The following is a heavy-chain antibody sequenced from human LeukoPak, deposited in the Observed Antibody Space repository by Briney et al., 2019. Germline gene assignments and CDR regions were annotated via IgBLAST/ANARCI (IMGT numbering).Heavy chain of an antibody. D-gene: IGHD3-22*01. CDR1: GFPLSSYA. V-gene: IGHV3-23*01. J-gene: IGHJ4*02. CDR2: TSSSDPGT. CDR3: AKLYYDSSGYYYETDYYFDY. Sequence: GGSLRLSCAASGFPLSSYAMSWVRQGPGKGLEWVAATSSSDPGTYHADSVRGRFTTSRDNSKNTLYLQMNRLRVEDAAVYYCAKLYYDSSGYYYETDYYFDYWGQGTLVTVSS.